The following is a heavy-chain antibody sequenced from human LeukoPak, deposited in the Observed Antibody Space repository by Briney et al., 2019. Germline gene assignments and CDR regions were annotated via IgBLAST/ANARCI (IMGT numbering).Heavy chain of an antibody. CDR2: IYTSGST. CDR3: ARDHRSSWYYFDY. CDR1: GGSISSYY. D-gene: IGHD6-13*01. Sequence: SETLSLTCTVSGGSISSYYWSWIRQPAGKGLEWIGRIYTSGSTNYNPSLKSRVTMSVDTSRTQFSLKLSSVSAADTAVYYCARDHRSSWYYFDYWGQGTLVTVSS. V-gene: IGHV4-4*07. J-gene: IGHJ4*02.